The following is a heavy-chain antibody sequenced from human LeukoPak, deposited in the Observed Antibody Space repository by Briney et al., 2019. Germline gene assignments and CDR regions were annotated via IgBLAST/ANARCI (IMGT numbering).Heavy chain of an antibody. J-gene: IGHJ4*02. Sequence: GGSLRLSCAASGFTFDDYAMHWVRQAPGKGLEWVAVISYDGSNKYYADSVKGRFTISRDNSKNTLYLQMNSLRAEDTAVYYCAKDGRLRFLEWLFGRHDYWGQGTLVTVSS. CDR1: GFTFDDYA. D-gene: IGHD3-3*01. V-gene: IGHV3-30-3*01. CDR2: ISYDGSNK. CDR3: AKDGRLRFLEWLFGRHDY.